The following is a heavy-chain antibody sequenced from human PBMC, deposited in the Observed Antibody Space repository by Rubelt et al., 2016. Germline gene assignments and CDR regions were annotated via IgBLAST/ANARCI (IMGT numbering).Heavy chain of an antibody. D-gene: IGHD4-17*01. Sequence: GLEWIGYIYSSGSTNYNASLKSRVTISIDRSKNQFSLNLRSVTAADTAVYYCARGGGYRDYDSMTWFDPWGQGTLVTVSS. V-gene: IGHV4-59*01. J-gene: IGHJ5*02. CDR3: ARGGGYRDYDSMTWFDP. CDR2: IYSSGST.